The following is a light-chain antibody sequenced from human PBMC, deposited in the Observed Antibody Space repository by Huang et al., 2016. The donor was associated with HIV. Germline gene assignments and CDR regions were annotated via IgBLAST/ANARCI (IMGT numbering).Light chain of an antibody. CDR1: QSVSTRY. J-gene: IGKJ1*01. Sequence: EIVLTQSPGTLSLSPGERATLSCRASQSVSTRYLACDQQKPGQAPRLLIYGAASRATGIPDRFSGSGSGTDFTLTISILEPEDFAVYYCQQYGSSPATFGQGTKVVIK. CDR2: GAA. V-gene: IGKV3-20*01. CDR3: QQYGSSPAT.